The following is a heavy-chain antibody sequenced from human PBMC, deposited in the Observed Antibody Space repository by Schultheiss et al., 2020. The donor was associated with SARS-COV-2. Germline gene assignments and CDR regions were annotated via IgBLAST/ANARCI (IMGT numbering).Heavy chain of an antibody. Sequence: SETLSLTCTVSGGSVSNGNYYWSWIRQPPGKRLEWIGEINHSGSTNYNPSLKSRVTISVDTSRNQFSLKLRTVTAADTAVYYCAKMRGYHDLLTGLDYWGQGTLVTVSS. J-gene: IGHJ4*02. CDR3: AKMRGYHDLLTGLDY. D-gene: IGHD3-9*01. CDR2: INHSGST. V-gene: IGHV4-61*01. CDR1: GGSVSNGNYY.